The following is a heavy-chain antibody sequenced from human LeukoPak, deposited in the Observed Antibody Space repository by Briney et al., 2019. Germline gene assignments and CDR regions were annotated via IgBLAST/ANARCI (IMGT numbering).Heavy chain of an antibody. D-gene: IGHD3-3*01. Sequence: SAVKLSNTSNGDTVSRDKIGDVGERPVQRLERMGGIIPIFGTANYEQKFQGRVTITTDESTSTAYMELSSLRSEDTAVYYCARDHRTWSGYSGPGLYYYYYMDVWGKGTTVTVSS. CDR3: ARDHRTWSGYSGPGLYYYYYMDV. V-gene: IGHV1-69*05. CDR1: GDTVSRDK. J-gene: IGHJ6*03. CDR2: IIPIFGTA.